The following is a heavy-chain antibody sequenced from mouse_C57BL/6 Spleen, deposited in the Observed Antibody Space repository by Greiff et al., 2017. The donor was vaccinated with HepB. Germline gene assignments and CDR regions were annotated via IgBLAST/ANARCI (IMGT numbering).Heavy chain of an antibody. CDR2: IDPSDSYT. J-gene: IGHJ4*01. D-gene: IGHD1-1*01. CDR1: GYTFTSYW. CDR3: ARRDYYGSSGAMDY. Sequence: QVQLQQPGAELVMPGASVKLSCKASGYTFTSYWMHWVKQRPGQGLEWIGEIDPSDSYTNYNQKFKGKSTLTVDKSSSTAYMQLSSLTSEDSAVYYSARRDYYGSSGAMDYWGQGTSVTVSS. V-gene: IGHV1-69*01.